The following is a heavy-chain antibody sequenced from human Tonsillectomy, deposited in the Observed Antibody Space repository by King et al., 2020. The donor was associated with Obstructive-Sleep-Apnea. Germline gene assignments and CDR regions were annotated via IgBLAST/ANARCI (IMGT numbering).Heavy chain of an antibody. CDR2: IRYDGSDK. D-gene: IGHD4-23*01. J-gene: IGHJ4*02. CDR1: RFTFSSYG. V-gene: IGHV3-30*02. Sequence: VQLVESGGGVVQPGGSLRLSCAASRFTFSSYGIHWVRQAPGKGLEGVAFIRYDGSDKYYADSVKGRFTISRDNSKNTLYLQMNSLRFDDTAVYYCARFGYGGNSGWGQGTLVTVSS. CDR3: ARFGYGGNSG.